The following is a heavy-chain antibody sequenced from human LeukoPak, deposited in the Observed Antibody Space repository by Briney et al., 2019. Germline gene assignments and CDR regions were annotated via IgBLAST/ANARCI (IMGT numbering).Heavy chain of an antibody. CDR1: GFTFSNYP. CDR3: ARDSSHYLGSSDY. V-gene: IGHV3-23*01. Sequence: GRSLRLSCEASGFTFSNYPMSWVRQAPGRGLEWVSVISESGDVTHYADAMKGRFTISRDSAKNTLNLQMNSLRAEDTAIYYCARDSSHYLGSSDYWGQGTLVTDSS. D-gene: IGHD6-6*01. CDR2: ISESGDVT. J-gene: IGHJ4*02.